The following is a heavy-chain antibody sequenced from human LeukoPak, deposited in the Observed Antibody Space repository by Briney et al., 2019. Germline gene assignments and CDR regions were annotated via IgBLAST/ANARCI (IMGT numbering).Heavy chain of an antibody. Sequence: GGSLRLSCATSGFTFSSHAMSWVRQAAGKGLEWVSPISDSGVSTYYADSVKGRFTISRDNPKNTLYMQMNTLRAGDAAVYFCAKDLSSSGFRIDYGGERTLVTVSS. D-gene: IGHD6-19*01. CDR1: GFTFSSHA. CDR2: ISDSGVST. J-gene: IGHJ4*02. CDR3: AKDLSSSGFRIDY. V-gene: IGHV3-23*01.